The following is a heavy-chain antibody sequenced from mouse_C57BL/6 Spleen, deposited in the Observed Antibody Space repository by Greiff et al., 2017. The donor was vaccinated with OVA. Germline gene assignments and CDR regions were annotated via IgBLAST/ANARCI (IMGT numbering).Heavy chain of an antibody. D-gene: IGHD1-1*01. CDR3: ARHGSSYAWFAY. CDR1: GYTFTSYW. Sequence: VQLQQPGTELVKPGASVKLSCKASGYTFTSYWMHWVKQRPGQGLEWIGNINPSNGGTNYNEKFKSKATLTVDKSSSTAYMQLSSLTSEDSAFYYCARHGSSYAWFAYWGQGTLVTVSA. J-gene: IGHJ3*01. V-gene: IGHV1-53*01. CDR2: INPSNGGT.